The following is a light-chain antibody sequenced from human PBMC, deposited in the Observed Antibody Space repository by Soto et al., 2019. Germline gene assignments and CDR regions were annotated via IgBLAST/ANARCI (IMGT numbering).Light chain of an antibody. V-gene: IGKV2-30*02. Sequence: DVVMTQSPLSLPVTLGQPASISCRSNQSLVHSDGIAHSWFQQRPGRSPRRLIYKVSNRDSGVPARFSGSGSGTDFALKISRVEAEDVGVYYCMQGTHWPITFGQGTRLEIK. J-gene: IGKJ5*01. CDR1: QSLVHSDGIAH. CDR3: MQGTHWPIT. CDR2: KVS.